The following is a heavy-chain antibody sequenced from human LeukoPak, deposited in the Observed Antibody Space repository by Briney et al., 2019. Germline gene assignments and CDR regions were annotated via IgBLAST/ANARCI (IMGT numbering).Heavy chain of an antibody. D-gene: IGHD5-18*01. Sequence: ASVKVSCKASGYTFTGYYMHWVRQSPGQGLEWMGWINPNSGGTNYAQKFQGRVTMTRDTSISTAYMELSRLRSDDTAVYYCARDNRYSYGSVGFDPWGQGTLVTVSS. CDR2: INPNSGGT. CDR1: GYTFTGYY. CDR3: ARDNRYSYGSVGFDP. V-gene: IGHV1-2*02. J-gene: IGHJ5*02.